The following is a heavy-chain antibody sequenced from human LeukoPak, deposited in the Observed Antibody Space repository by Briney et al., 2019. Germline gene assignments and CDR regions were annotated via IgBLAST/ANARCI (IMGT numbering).Heavy chain of an antibody. J-gene: IGHJ3*02. V-gene: IGHV4-59*01. CDR1: GGSISSYY. D-gene: IGHD1-26*01. CDR2: IYYSGST. Sequence: SETLSLTCTVSGGSISSYYWSWIRQPPGKGLEWIGYIYYSGSTNYNPSLKSRVTISVDTSKNQFSLKLSSVTAADTAVYYCARDGARIVGAPGAFDIWGQGTMVTVSS. CDR3: ARDGARIVGAPGAFDI.